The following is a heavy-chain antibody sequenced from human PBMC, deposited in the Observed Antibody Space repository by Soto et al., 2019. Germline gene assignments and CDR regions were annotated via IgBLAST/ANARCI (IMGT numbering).Heavy chain of an antibody. D-gene: IGHD1-26*01. J-gene: IGHJ6*02. CDR3: ARQGSRPYYYYALDV. CDR1: GYTFTTSG. Sequence: QVQLVQSGPEVRKPGASVKVSCEASGYTFTTSGISWVRQVPGQGLEWMGWISTYNGDTNSAQNFQGRVLITADTSTGTAYMELMSLNSDYTAVYDCARQGSRPYYYYALDVWGQGTTVTVSS. CDR2: ISTYNGDT. V-gene: IGHV1-18*01.